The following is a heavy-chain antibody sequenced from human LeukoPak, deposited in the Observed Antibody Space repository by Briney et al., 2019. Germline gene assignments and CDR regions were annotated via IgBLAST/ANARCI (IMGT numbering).Heavy chain of an antibody. D-gene: IGHD6-13*01. CDR1: GGSFSGYY. V-gene: IGHV4-34*01. J-gene: IGHJ6*03. Sequence: SETLSLTCAVYGGSFSGYYWSWIRQPPGKGLEWIGEINHSGSTNYNPSLKSRVTISVDTSKNQFSLKLSFVTAADTAVYYCARGFSSSWYYYYYYMDVWGKGTTVTVSS. CDR2: INHSGST. CDR3: ARGFSSSWYYYYYYMDV.